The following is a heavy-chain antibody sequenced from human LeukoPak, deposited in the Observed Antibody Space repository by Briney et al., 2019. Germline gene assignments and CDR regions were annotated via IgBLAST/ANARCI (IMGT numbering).Heavy chain of an antibody. J-gene: IGHJ6*03. V-gene: IGHV1-8*03. CDR1: GYTFTSYD. D-gene: IGHD1-26*01. CDR3: ARGVVGASYYYYYYMDV. Sequence: ASVKVSCKASGYTFTSYDINWVRQATGQGLEWMGWMNPNSGNTGYAQKFQGRVTITRNTSISTAYMELSSLRSEDTAVYYCARGVVGASYYYYYYMDVWGKGTTVTVSS. CDR2: MNPNSGNT.